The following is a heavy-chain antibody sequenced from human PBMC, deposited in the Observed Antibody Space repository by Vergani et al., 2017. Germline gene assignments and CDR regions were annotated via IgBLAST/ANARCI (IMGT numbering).Heavy chain of an antibody. D-gene: IGHD2-2*01. Sequence: QVQLQESGPGLVKPSETLSLTCTVSGGSISSYYWSWIRQPPGKGLEWIGYIYYSGSTNYNPSLKSRVTISVDTSNNQFSLKLSSVTAADTAVYYCAREVVVNYYYYYMDVWGKGTTVTVSS. CDR2: IYYSGST. CDR3: AREVVVNYYYYYMDV. CDR1: GGSISSYY. V-gene: IGHV4-59*01. J-gene: IGHJ6*03.